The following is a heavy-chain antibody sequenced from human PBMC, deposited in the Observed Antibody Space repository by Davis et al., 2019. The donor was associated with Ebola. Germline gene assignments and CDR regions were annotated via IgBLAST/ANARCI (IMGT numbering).Heavy chain of an antibody. Sequence: ASVQVSCKASGYTFTSYYMHWVRHAPGQGLEWMGIINPSGCSTSYAQKFQGRVTMTRDTSTSTAYMELRSLRSDDTAVYYCAREGETYYYDSSGYYYYPAFGYWGQGTLVTVSS. J-gene: IGHJ4*02. D-gene: IGHD3-22*01. CDR3: AREGETYYYDSSGYYYYPAFGY. CDR2: INPSGCST. V-gene: IGHV1-46*01. CDR1: GYTFTSYY.